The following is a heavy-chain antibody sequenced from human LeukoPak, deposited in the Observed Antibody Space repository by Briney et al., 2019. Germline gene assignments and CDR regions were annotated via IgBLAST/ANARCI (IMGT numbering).Heavy chain of an antibody. CDR1: GESINPYY. V-gene: IGHV4-4*07. CDR3: ARSFSDYMDV. Sequence: PSETLSLTCTVSGESINPYYWNWIRQSAGKGLEWIGHIYKSGTTNFNPSLTSRVTMSLDTSRNQFSLKLRSVTAADTAVYFCARSFSDYMDVWGKGTTVTVSS. CDR2: IYKSGTT. J-gene: IGHJ6*03. D-gene: IGHD2/OR15-2a*01.